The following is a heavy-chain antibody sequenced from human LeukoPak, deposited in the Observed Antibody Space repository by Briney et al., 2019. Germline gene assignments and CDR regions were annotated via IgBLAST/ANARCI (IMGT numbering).Heavy chain of an antibody. V-gene: IGHV3-53*01. Sequence: GGSLRLSCAASGFTVSSNYMSWVRQAPGKGLEWVSVIYGGGSTYYADSVKGRFTISRDNSKNTLYLQMNSLRAEDTAVYYCARDPVIAVPGTSPRDYWGRGTLVTVSS. CDR1: GFTVSSNY. CDR2: IYGGGST. CDR3: ARDPVIAVPGTSPRDY. D-gene: IGHD6-19*01. J-gene: IGHJ4*02.